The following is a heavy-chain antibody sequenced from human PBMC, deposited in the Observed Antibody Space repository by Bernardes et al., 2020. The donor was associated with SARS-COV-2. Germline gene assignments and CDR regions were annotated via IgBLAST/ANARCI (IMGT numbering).Heavy chain of an antibody. CDR3: TSRPSTVGPTEY. CDR2: IRSKTNDYAP. CDR1: GFTFSASA. V-gene: IGHV3-73*01. J-gene: IGHJ1*01. D-gene: IGHD1-26*01. Sequence: GGSLRLSCAASGFTFSASALHWVRQASGKGLEWVGRIRSKTNDYAPTYIASVKGRFSMYRDDSKNTAYLQMNSLKIEDTATYYCTSRPSTVGPTEYWGQGTLVTVSS.